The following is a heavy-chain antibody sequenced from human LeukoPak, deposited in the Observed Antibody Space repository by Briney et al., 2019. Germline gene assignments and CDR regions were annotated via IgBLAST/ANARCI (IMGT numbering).Heavy chain of an antibody. D-gene: IGHD3-22*01. V-gene: IGHV3-30*02. CDR1: GFTFSSYG. J-gene: IGHJ4*02. Sequence: GGSLILSCAASGFTFSSYGMHWVRQAPGKGLEWVAFIRYDGNNKQYADSVRGRFTISRDDSKNTLYLQMNSLRAEDTALYYCAKTLRDSSGYYAAGYWGQGTLVTVSS. CDR2: IRYDGNNK. CDR3: AKTLRDSSGYYAAGY.